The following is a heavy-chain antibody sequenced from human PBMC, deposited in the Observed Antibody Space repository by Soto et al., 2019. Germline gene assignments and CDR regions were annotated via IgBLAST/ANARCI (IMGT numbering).Heavy chain of an antibody. V-gene: IGHV3-30-3*01. J-gene: IGHJ6*02. CDR1: GFTFSSYA. D-gene: IGHD1-7*01. CDR3: ARRNWNFYYYGMDV. Sequence: PVGSLRLSCAASGFTFSSYAMHWVRQAPGKGLEWVAVISYDGSNKYYADSVKGRFTISRDNSKDTLYLQMNSLRAEDTAVYYCARRNWNFYYYGMDVWGQGTTVTVSS. CDR2: ISYDGSNK.